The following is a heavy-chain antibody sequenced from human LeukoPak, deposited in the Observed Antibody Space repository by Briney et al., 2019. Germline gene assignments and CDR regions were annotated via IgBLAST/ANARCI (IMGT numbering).Heavy chain of an antibody. V-gene: IGHV4-34*01. J-gene: IGHJ4*02. D-gene: IGHD3-16*01. CDR2: INHSGST. CDR1: GVSFSGYY. CDR3: ASLIPTLYFDY. Sequence: SETLSLTCAVYGVSFSGYYWSWIRQPPGKGLEWIGEINHSGSTNYNPSLKSRVTISVDTSKNQFSLKLSSVTAADTAVYYCASLIPTLYFDYWGQGTQVTVSS.